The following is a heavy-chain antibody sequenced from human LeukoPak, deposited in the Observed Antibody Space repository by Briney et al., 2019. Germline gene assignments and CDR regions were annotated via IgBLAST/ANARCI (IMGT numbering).Heavy chain of an antibody. CDR2: INNVGSHI. Sequence: PGGSLRLSGAASGFTFSSSAMNWVRQAPGKGLEWVSSINNVGSHIYYAGSVRGRFTISRDNAKNLLYLQMDSLRAEDTAVYYCARDPTQYLRYGYFDYWGQGTLVTVSS. CDR1: GFTFSSSA. V-gene: IGHV3-21*01. J-gene: IGHJ4*02. CDR3: ARDPTQYLRYGYFDY. D-gene: IGHD4-11*01.